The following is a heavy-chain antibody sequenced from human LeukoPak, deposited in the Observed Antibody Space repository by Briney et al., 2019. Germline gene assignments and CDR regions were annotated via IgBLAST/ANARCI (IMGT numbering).Heavy chain of an antibody. J-gene: IGHJ5*02. V-gene: IGHV4-34*01. CDR3: ARGGQPLLFGWFDP. CDR2: INHSGST. CDR1: GGSFSGYY. Sequence: SETLSLTCAVYGGSFSGYYWRWVRHPPGRGREWVGEINHSGSTNYNPSFKSRVTISADTSKNQLSLKLSSVTAADTAVYYCARGGQPLLFGWFDPWGQGTLVTASS. D-gene: IGHD2-21*02.